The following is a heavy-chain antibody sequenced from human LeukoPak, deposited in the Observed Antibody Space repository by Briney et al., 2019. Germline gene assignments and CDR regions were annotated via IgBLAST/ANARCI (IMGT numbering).Heavy chain of an antibody. CDR3: ARVSRTTYYDILTAPYGKGAFDY. J-gene: IGHJ4*02. V-gene: IGHV3-48*01. CDR1: GFTFSSYS. D-gene: IGHD3-9*01. Sequence: AGGSLRLSCAASGFTFSSYSMNWVRQAPGKGLEWVSYIRSSSSTIYYADSVKGRFTISRDNAKNSLYLQMNSLRAEDTAVYYCARVSRTTYYDILTAPYGKGAFDYWGQGTLVTVSS. CDR2: IRSSSSTI.